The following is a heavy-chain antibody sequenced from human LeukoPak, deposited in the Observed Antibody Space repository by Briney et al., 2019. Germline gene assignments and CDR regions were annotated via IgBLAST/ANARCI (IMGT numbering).Heavy chain of an antibody. CDR2: ISSSSSYI. V-gene: IGHV3-21*01. CDR1: GFTFSSYS. J-gene: IGHJ4*02. D-gene: IGHD2-15*01. Sequence: GGSLRLSCAASGFTFSSYSMNWVRQAPGKGLEWVSSISSSSSYIYYADSVKGRFTISRDNAKNSLYLQMNSLRAEDTAVYYCARGPYCSGGSCYSSYRYYFDYWGQGTLVTVSS. CDR3: ARGPYCSGGSCYSSYRYYFDY.